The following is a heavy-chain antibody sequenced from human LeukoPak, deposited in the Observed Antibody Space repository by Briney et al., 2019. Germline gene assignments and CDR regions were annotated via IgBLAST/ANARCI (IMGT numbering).Heavy chain of an antibody. J-gene: IGHJ4*02. Sequence: GGSLRLSCAASGFTFSDYYMSWIRQAPGKGLEWVSYISSSGSTIYYADSVKGRFTISRDNAKNSLYLQMNSLRAEDTAVYYCAGCNYYDSSGIDYWGQGTLVTVSS. V-gene: IGHV3-11*01. CDR3: AGCNYYDSSGIDY. D-gene: IGHD3-22*01. CDR1: GFTFSDYY. CDR2: ISSSGSTI.